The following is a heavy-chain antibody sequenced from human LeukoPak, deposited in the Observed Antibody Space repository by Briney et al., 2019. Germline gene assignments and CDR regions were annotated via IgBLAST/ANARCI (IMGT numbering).Heavy chain of an antibody. Sequence: PSETLSLTCAVSGGSFSGYYWSWIRQPPGKGLEWIGEINHSGSTNYNPSLKSRVTISVDTSKNQFSLKLRSVTAADTAVYYCARQAGGCSSTTCLYYYYYYMDVWGTGTTVTVSS. CDR2: INHSGST. D-gene: IGHD2-2*01. J-gene: IGHJ6*03. CDR3: ARQAGGCSSTTCLYYYYYYMDV. V-gene: IGHV4-34*01. CDR1: GGSFSGYY.